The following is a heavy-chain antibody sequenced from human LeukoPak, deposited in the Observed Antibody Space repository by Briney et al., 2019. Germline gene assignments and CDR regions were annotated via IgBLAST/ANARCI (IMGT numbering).Heavy chain of an antibody. CDR1: GYSISSGYY. CDR2: IYHSGST. CDR3: ARDSGIAASLDY. D-gene: IGHD6-6*01. V-gene: IGHV4-38-2*02. J-gene: IGHJ4*02. Sequence: SETLSLTCTVSGYSISSGYYWGWIRQPPGKGLEWIGSIYHSGSTYYNPSLKSRVTISVDTSKNQFSLKLSSVTAADTAVYYCARDSGIAASLDYWGQGTLVTVSS.